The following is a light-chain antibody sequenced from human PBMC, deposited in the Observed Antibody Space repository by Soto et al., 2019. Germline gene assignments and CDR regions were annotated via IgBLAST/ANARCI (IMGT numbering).Light chain of an antibody. CDR3: QQYNRGWLT. V-gene: IGKV3-15*01. Sequence: EIVMTQSPATLSVSPGERATLSCRASQSVSSNLAWYQQKPGQAPRLLIYGASTRATGIPARFSGSGSGTEFTLTISSLQSEDFAVYYCQQYNRGWLTFGGGTKVEIK. CDR1: QSVSSN. J-gene: IGKJ4*01. CDR2: GAS.